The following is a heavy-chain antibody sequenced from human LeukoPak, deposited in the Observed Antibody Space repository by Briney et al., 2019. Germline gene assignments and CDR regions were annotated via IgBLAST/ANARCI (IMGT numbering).Heavy chain of an antibody. D-gene: IGHD3-10*01. V-gene: IGHV4-59*08. CDR1: GGSISSYY. J-gene: IGHJ5*02. CDR2: IYSSGST. CDR3: ARHAIYYGSGSYLNWFDP. Sequence: PSETLSLTCTVSGGSISSYYWSWIRQPPGKGLEWIGYIYSSGSTNYSPSLKSRVTISVDTSKNQFSLKLSSVTAADTAVYYCARHAIYYGSGSYLNWFDPWGQGTLVTVSS.